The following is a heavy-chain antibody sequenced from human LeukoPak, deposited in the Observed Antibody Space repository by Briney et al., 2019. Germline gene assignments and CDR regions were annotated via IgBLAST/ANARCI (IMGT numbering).Heavy chain of an antibody. CDR1: GYTFTSYD. V-gene: IGHV1-8*01. Sequence: ASVTVSCKASGYTFTSYDINWVRQAPGQGLEWMGWMNPNSGNTDYAQKFQGRVTMTRNTSISTAYMELSSLRSEDTAVYYCARGTSSIAAAGTRMYYYYYYMDVWGKGTTVTISS. CDR2: MNPNSGNT. CDR3: ARGTSSIAAAGTRMYYYYYYMDV. J-gene: IGHJ6*03. D-gene: IGHD6-13*01.